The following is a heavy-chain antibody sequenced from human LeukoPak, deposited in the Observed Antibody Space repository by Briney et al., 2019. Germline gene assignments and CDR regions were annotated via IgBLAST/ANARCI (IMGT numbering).Heavy chain of an antibody. V-gene: IGHV1-3*01. J-gene: IGHJ4*02. CDR3: ARVADSGYVGYYFDY. Sequence: ASVKVSCKASGHTFTSYAMHWVRQAPGQRLEWMGWINAGNGNTKYSQKFQGRVTITRDTSASTAYMELSSLRSEDTAVYYCARVADSGYVGYYFDYWGQGTLVTVSS. CDR2: INAGNGNT. CDR1: GHTFTSYA. D-gene: IGHD5-12*01.